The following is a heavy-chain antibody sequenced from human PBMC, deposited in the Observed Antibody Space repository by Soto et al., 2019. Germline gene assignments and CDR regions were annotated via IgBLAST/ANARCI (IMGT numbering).Heavy chain of an antibody. J-gene: IGHJ5*02. D-gene: IGHD3-9*01. CDR2: IYYSGST. Sequence: PSETLSLTCTVSGGSISSYYWSWIRQPPGKGLEWIGYIYYSGSTNYNPSLKSRVTISVDTSKNQFSLKLSSVTAADTAVYYCARGFPQDFLAGYYPWFAPWGRGTLVTVSS. V-gene: IGHV4-59*01. CDR3: ARGFPQDFLAGYYPWFAP. CDR1: GGSISSYY.